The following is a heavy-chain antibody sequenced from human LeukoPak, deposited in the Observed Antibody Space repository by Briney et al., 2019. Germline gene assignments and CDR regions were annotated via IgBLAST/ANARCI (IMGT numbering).Heavy chain of an antibody. CDR2: IIQSGSFT. CDR1: GITFSNYY. V-gene: IGHV3-74*01. Sequence: GGSLRLSCVTSGITFSNYYMHWVRQVPGEGLVWVSHIIQSGSFTSYADSVKGRFTISRDNAKNTVYLQLNNLRAEDTAVYYCATDDYRGLGYWGQGTLVTVSS. J-gene: IGHJ4*02. D-gene: IGHD3-16*01. CDR3: ATDDYRGLGY.